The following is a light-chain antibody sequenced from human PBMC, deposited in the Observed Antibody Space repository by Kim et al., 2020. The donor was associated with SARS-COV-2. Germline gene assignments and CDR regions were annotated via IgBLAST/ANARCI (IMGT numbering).Light chain of an antibody. J-gene: IGKJ2*01. Sequence: EIVLTQSPGTLSLSPGERATLSCRASQSVSSSYLAWYQQKPGQAPRLLIYDASSRATGIPDRFSGSGSGTDFTLTISRLEPEDFAVYYCQKYGSAPRTFGQGTKLEI. CDR1: QSVSSSY. CDR2: DAS. V-gene: IGKV3-20*01. CDR3: QKYGSAPRT.